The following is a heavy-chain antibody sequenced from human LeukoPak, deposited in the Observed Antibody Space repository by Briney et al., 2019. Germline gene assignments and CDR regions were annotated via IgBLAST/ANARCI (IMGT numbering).Heavy chain of an antibody. D-gene: IGHD2-15*01. Sequence: GGSLRLSCAASGFTFSSYAMSWVRQAPGKGLEWVSAISGSGGSTYYADSVKGRFTISRDNSRNTLYLQMNSLRAEDTAVYYCAKDLTSGGSLFDYWGQGTLVTVSS. CDR2: ISGSGGST. CDR1: GFTFSSYA. CDR3: AKDLTSGGSLFDY. J-gene: IGHJ4*02. V-gene: IGHV3-23*01.